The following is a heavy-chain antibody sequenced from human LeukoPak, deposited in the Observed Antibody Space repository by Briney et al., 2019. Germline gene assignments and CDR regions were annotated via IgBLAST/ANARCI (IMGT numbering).Heavy chain of an antibody. CDR1: GFSFSSYA. V-gene: IGHV3-30*04. CDR2: ISGDGSDK. J-gene: IGHJ4*02. D-gene: IGHD3-9*01. Sequence: PGRSLRLSCAPSGFSFSSYAMHWVRQAPGKGLEWVALISGDGSDKYYADSVKGRFTISRDNSKNTMYLQMNSLRAEDTAVYYCAKDLGTLAIIFDLWGQGTLVTVSS. CDR3: AKDLGTLAIIFDL.